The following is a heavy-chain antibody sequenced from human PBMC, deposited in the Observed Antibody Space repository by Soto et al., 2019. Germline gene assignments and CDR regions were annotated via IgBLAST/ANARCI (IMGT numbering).Heavy chain of an antibody. CDR1: GGTFNTYT. CDR3: AITDCRYNPCPRDFDF. J-gene: IGHJ4*02. Sequence: QVQVVQSGAEVKKPESSVKVSCTPSGGTFNTYTVNWVRLAPGHGLEWIGRFIPILDMANYAQKFQDRVTITADRSTFTAYMELNSLTSDDTAVYYCAITDCRYNPCPRDFDFWGPGTRVTVSS. CDR2: FIPILDMA. D-gene: IGHD3-16*02. V-gene: IGHV1-69*02.